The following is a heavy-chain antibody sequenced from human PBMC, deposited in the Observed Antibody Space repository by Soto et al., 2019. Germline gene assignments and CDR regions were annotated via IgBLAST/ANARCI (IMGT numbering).Heavy chain of an antibody. Sequence: PGVSLILSCVASGFTFSSYPVSRFCQAQGKGLEWVSAISGGGGSTYNADSVKGRFTISRDNSKNTLYLQRNSLRAGDTAVYYCPTPNLYCSSTSCYDYWRQGTLVTVSS. D-gene: IGHD2-2*01. CDR3: PTPNLYCSSTSCYDY. CDR2: ISGGGGST. V-gene: IGHV3-23*01. J-gene: IGHJ4*02. CDR1: GFTFSSYP.